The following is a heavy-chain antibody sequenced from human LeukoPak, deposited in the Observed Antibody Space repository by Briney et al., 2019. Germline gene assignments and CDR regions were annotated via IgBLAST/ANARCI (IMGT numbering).Heavy chain of an antibody. CDR2: ISCNSGSI. CDR3: AKDMVSSSWYRRWNDGSGDAFDI. CDR1: GFTFDDYA. J-gene: IGHJ3*02. D-gene: IGHD6-13*01. Sequence: GRSLRLSCAASGFTFDDYAMHWVRQAPGKGLEWVSGISCNSGSIGYADSVKGRFTISRDNAKNSLYLQMNSLRAEDTALYYCAKDMVSSSWYRRWNDGSGDAFDIWGQGTMVTVSS. V-gene: IGHV3-9*01.